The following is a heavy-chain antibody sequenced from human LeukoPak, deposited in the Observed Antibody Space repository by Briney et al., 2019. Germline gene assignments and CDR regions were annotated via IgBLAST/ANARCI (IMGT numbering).Heavy chain of an antibody. CDR2: ISGSSYI. CDR1: GFTFSSYS. D-gene: IGHD4-11*01. Sequence: GGSLRLSCAASGFTFSSYSMNWVRQAPGKGLEWVSSISGSSYIYYADSVKGRFTISRDNAKNSLYLQMNSLRAEDTAVYYCARELQHLRAFDIWGQGTMVTVSS. J-gene: IGHJ3*02. V-gene: IGHV3-21*01. CDR3: ARELQHLRAFDI.